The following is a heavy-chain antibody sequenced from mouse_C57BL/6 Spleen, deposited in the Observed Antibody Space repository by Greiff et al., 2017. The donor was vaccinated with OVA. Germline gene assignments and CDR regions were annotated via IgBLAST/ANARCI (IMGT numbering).Heavy chain of an antibody. D-gene: IGHD1-1*01. CDR2: ISSGGSYT. J-gene: IGHJ4*01. CDR1: GFTFSSYG. CDR3: ARQDPSITTVPYYAMDY. Sequence: EVQGVESGGDLVKPGGSLKLSCAASGFTFSSYGMSWVRQTPDKRLEWVATISSGGSYTYYPDSVKGRFTISRDNAKNTLYLQMSSLKSEDTAMYYCARQDPSITTVPYYAMDYWGQGTSVTVSS. V-gene: IGHV5-6*01.